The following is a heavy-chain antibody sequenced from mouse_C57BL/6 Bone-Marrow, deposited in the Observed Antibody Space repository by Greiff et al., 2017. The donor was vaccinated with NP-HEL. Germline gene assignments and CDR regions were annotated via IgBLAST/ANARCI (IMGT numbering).Heavy chain of an antibody. J-gene: IGHJ2*01. V-gene: IGHV1-50*01. Sequence: VQLQQPGAELVKPGASVKLSCKASGYTFTSYWMQWVKQRPGQGLEWIGEIDPSDSYTNYNQKFKGKATLTVDTSSSTAYMQLSSLTPEDSAVYYCARDDGYYEEVPYWSQGTTLTVSS. D-gene: IGHD2-3*01. CDR1: GYTFTSYW. CDR3: ARDDGYYEEVPY. CDR2: IDPSDSYT.